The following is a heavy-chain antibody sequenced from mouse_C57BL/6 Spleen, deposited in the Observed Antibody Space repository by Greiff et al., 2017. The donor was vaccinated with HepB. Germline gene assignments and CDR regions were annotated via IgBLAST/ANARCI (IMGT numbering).Heavy chain of an antibody. Sequence: QVHVKQSGPGLVQPSQSLSITCTVSGFSLTSYGVHWVRQSPGKGLEWLGVIWSGGSTDYNAAFISRLSISKDNSKSQVFFKMNSLQADDTAIYYCARKRGGSSYYWYFDVWGTGTTVTVSS. D-gene: IGHD1-1*01. V-gene: IGHV2-2*01. CDR1: GFSLTSYG. CDR3: ARKRGGSSYYWYFDV. CDR2: IWSGGST. J-gene: IGHJ1*03.